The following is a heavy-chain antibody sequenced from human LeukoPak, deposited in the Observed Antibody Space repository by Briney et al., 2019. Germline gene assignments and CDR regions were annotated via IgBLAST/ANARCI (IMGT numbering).Heavy chain of an antibody. D-gene: IGHD3-10*01. CDR2: IWYDGNNK. CDR3: ARPSLSGSALPPFDY. J-gene: IGHJ4*02. Sequence: GGSLRLSCAASGFTFSNYAMSWVRQVPGKGLEWVAVIWYDGNNKYYVDSVEGRFTISRDNSMNTLYLQMNSLRAEDTAVYYCARPSLSGSALPPFDYWGQGTLVTVSS. CDR1: GFTFSNYA. V-gene: IGHV3-33*08.